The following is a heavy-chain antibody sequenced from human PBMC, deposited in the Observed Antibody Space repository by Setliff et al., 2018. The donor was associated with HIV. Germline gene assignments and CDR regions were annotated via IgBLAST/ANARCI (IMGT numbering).Heavy chain of an antibody. CDR1: GFSLSTSGVG. Sequence: VSGPTLVNPTQTLTLTCTFSGFSLSTSGVGVGWIRQPPGEALEWLALVYWDDDKRYSPSLKSRLTITKDTSKNQVVLTMTDMDPVDTATYYCAHTYYYDSSGYYSLLDYWGQGTLVTVSS. D-gene: IGHD3-22*01. J-gene: IGHJ4*02. V-gene: IGHV2-5*02. CDR3: AHTYYYDSSGYYSLLDY. CDR2: VYWDDDK.